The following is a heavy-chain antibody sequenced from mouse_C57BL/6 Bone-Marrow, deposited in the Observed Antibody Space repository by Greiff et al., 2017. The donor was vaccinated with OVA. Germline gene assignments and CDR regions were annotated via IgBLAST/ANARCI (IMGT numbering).Heavy chain of an antibody. CDR2: IDPETGGT. CDR1: GYTFTDYE. D-gene: IGHD1-1*01. Sequence: VKLMESGAELVRPGASVTLSCKASGYTFTDYEMHWVKQTPVHGLEWIGAIDPETGGTAYNQKFKGKAILTADKSSSTAYMELRSLTSEDSAVYYCTRGFTTVVAMDYYAMDYWGQGTSVTVSS. V-gene: IGHV1-15*01. J-gene: IGHJ4*01. CDR3: TRGFTTVVAMDYYAMDY.